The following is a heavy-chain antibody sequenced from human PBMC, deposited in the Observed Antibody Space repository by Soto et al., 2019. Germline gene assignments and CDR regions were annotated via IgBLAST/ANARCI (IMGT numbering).Heavy chain of an antibody. CDR2: ISGSGDCT. J-gene: IGHJ4*01. V-gene: IGHV3-23*01. D-gene: IGHD3-22*01. Sequence: VQLLESGGGLVQPGGSLRLSCAASGFTFSSYAMSYVRQAPGQRLEWVSAISGSGDCTYYADYEKGQFTIFRDNSQNASDLQTNSLSAEATAVYHCAKGEGDSSGYSYYFAYWGHGSLLVVAT. CDR1: GFTFSSYA. CDR3: AKGEGDSSGYSYYFAY.